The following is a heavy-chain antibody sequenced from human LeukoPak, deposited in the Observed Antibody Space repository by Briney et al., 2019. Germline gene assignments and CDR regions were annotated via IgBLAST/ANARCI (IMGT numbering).Heavy chain of an antibody. Sequence: GRSLRLSCAASGFTFNSYGMHWVRQAPGKGLEWVAVIWYDGSKKFYADSGKGRFAISRDKSKNTLYLQMNSLRVEDTAVDYCAREGCSGTSCYGVDAFDIWGQGTKVTVSS. J-gene: IGHJ3*02. D-gene: IGHD2-15*01. V-gene: IGHV3-33*01. CDR1: GFTFNSYG. CDR2: IWYDGSKK. CDR3: AREGCSGTSCYGVDAFDI.